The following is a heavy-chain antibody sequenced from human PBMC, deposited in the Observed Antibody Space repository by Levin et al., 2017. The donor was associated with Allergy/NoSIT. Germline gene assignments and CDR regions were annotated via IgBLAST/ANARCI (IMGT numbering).Heavy chain of an antibody. V-gene: IGHV4-4*02. Sequence: SETLSLTCAVSGGSISSSNWWSWVRQPPGKGLEWIGEIYHSGSTNYNPSPKSRVTISVDNSKNHFSLKLRSVTEADTAVYYGARDLTDFLEWFTPRSYGMDVWGQGTTVTVSS. CDR2: IYHSGST. CDR3: ARDLTDFLEWFTPRSYGMDV. D-gene: IGHD3-3*01. J-gene: IGHJ6*02. CDR1: GGSISSSNW.